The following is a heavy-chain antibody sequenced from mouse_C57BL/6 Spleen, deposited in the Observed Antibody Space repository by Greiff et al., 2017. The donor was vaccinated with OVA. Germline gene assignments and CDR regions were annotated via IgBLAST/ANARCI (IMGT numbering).Heavy chain of an antibody. CDR1: GYSITSGYD. J-gene: IGHJ3*01. D-gene: IGHD2-5*01. CDR3: ARGDYSNYFAWFAY. CDR2: ISYSGST. Sequence: EVKLVESGPGMVKPSQSLSLTCTVTGYSITSGYDWHWIRHFPGNKLEWMGYISYSGSTNYNPSLKSRISITHDTSKNHFFLKLNSVTTEDTATYYCARGDYSNYFAWFAYWGQGTLVTVSA. V-gene: IGHV3-1*01.